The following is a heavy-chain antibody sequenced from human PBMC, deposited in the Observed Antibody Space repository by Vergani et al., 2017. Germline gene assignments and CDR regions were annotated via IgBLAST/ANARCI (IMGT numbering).Heavy chain of an antibody. CDR3: ARDRVGSSWYSPAYYMDV. CDR2: MNPNSGNT. CDR1: GYTFSSYD. J-gene: IGHJ6*03. V-gene: IGHV1-8*01. Sequence: QVQLVQSGAEVKKPGASVKVSCKASGYTFSSYDINWVRQATGQGLEWMGWMNPNSGNTGYAQKFQGRVTMTRNTSIRTAYMELSSLRSEDTAVYYCARDRVGSSWYSPAYYMDVWGKGTTVTVSS. D-gene: IGHD6-13*01.